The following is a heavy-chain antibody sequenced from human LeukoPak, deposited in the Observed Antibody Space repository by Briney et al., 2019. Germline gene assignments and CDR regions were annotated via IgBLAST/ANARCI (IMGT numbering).Heavy chain of an antibody. D-gene: IGHD3-3*01. CDR2: INSDSGGT. Sequence: GASVKVSCKASGYTFTGYYLHWLRQTPGQGLEWMGWINSDSGGTNYAQRFHGRVTMTRDTSISTAYMELSSLRSDDTAVYYCASLDLEERRDNWFDPWGQGTLVTVSS. CDR1: GYTFTGYY. V-gene: IGHV1-2*02. J-gene: IGHJ5*02. CDR3: ASLDLEERRDNWFDP.